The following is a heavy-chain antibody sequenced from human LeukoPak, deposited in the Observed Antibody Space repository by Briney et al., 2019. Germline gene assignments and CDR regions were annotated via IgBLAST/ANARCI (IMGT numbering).Heavy chain of an antibody. CDR1: GGSISSSSYY. V-gene: IGHV4-39*01. D-gene: IGHD3-22*01. J-gene: IGHJ4*02. CDR3: ARDYYDSSGRPV. CDR2: IYYSGST. Sequence: SGTLSLTWTVSGGSISSSSYYWGWIRQPPGKGLEWIGSIYYSGSTYYNPSLKSRVTISVDTSKNQFSLKLSSVTAADTAVYYCARDYYDSSGRPVWGQGTLVTVSS.